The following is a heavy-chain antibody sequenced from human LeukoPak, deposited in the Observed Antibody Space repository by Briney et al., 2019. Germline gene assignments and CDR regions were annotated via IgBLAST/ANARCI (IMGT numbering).Heavy chain of an antibody. Sequence: GGSLRLSCAASRFIFSSYGMHWVRQAPGKGLEWVAYIRYDGTDKYYADSVTGRFTISRDNSKNTLYLQMNSLRAEDTAVYYCAKDRARWELPNPVDYWGQGTLVTVSS. D-gene: IGHD1-26*01. CDR2: IRYDGTDK. CDR3: AKDRARWELPNPVDY. J-gene: IGHJ4*02. CDR1: RFIFSSYG. V-gene: IGHV3-30*02.